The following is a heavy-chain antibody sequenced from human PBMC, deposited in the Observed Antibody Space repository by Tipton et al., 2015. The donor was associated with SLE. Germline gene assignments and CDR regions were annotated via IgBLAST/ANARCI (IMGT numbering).Heavy chain of an antibody. CDR1: GGSISNYY. CDR3: ARDRMGTRYFDL. J-gene: IGHJ2*01. D-gene: IGHD1-14*01. V-gene: IGHV4-4*07. CDR2: IYSTGST. Sequence: GLVKPSETLSLTCTVSGGSISNYYWTWIRQPAGKGLEWIGRIYSTGSTNYNPSLESRVTISLGTSKNQFALKLTSVTAADTAVYYCARDRMGTRYFDLWGRGTLVTVSS.